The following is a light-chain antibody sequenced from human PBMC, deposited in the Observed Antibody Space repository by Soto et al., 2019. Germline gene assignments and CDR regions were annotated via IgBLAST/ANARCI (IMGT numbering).Light chain of an antibody. CDR3: QQYNSYSGA. Sequence: DIQMTQSPSTLSASVGDRVTITCRASENIYTWLAWYQQKPGKAPKVLIYKASSLESGVSSRFSDSGSGTEFTLTISSLQPDDFAPYYCQQYNSYSGAFGQGTKVEVK. CDR2: KAS. V-gene: IGKV1-5*03. CDR1: ENIYTW. J-gene: IGKJ1*01.